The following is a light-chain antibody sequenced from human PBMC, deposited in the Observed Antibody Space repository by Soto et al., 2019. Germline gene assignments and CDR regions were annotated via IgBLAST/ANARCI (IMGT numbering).Light chain of an antibody. CDR3: QQRRNWPPGIT. J-gene: IGKJ5*01. CDR1: QSVDNSN. Sequence: EIVLTQSPGTLSLSPGERATLSCRASQSVDNSNLAWYQQKLGRAPRLLISGASTRATGIPDRFSGSGSETDFTLTIARLEPEDFAVYYCQQRRNWPPGITFGQGTRLEIK. CDR2: GAS. V-gene: IGKV3D-20*02.